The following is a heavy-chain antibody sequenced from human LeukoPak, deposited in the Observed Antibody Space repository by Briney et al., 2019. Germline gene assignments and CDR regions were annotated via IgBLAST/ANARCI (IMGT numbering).Heavy chain of an antibody. Sequence: SETLSLTCAVSGGSISSGGYSWSWIRQPPGKGLEWIGYIYHSGSTYYNPSLKSRVTISVDRSKNQFSLKLNSVTAADTATYYCARGPRGPISGDFDYWGQGTLVTVSS. CDR2: IYHSGST. V-gene: IGHV4-30-2*01. CDR1: GGSISSGGYS. CDR3: ARGPRGPISGDFDY. J-gene: IGHJ5*01. D-gene: IGHD7-27*01.